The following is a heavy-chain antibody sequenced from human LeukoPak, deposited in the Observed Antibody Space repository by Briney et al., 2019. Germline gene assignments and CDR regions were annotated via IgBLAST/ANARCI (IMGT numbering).Heavy chain of an antibody. D-gene: IGHD6-19*01. J-gene: IGHJ4*02. CDR3: TRDRYSSGWPYFYY. V-gene: IGHV3-21*01. Sequence: GGSLRLSCAASGLTFSSYSMNWVRQAPGKGLEWVSSISSSGSYIYHADSVKGRFTISRDNAKNSLYLQMNSLRAEDTAVYYCTRDRYSSGWPYFYYSGQGTLVTVSS. CDR1: GLTFSSYS. CDR2: ISSSGSYI.